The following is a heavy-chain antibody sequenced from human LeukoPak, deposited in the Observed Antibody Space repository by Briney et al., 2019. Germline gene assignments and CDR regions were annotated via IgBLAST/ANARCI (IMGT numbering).Heavy chain of an antibody. CDR1: GFTFSTYS. CDR2: ISGTGGRT. V-gene: IGHV3-23*01. Sequence: GGSLRLSCAASGFTFSTYSMNWVRQAPGKGLDWVSAISGTGGRTYYADSVKGRFTISRDDSKNTLYLQMSSLRAEDTAIYYCAKESGSGSPFDYWGQGTLVTVSS. D-gene: IGHD3-10*01. J-gene: IGHJ4*02. CDR3: AKESGSGSPFDY.